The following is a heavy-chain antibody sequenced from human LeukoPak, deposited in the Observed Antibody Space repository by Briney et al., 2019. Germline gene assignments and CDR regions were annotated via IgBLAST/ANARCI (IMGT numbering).Heavy chain of an antibody. CDR3: GGQSDYYYRMDV. J-gene: IGHJ6*02. Sequence: SETLSLTCTVSGGSISTYYWNWIRQPAGKGLEWIGRIFPGGSTNYNPSLKSRVTMSVDTSKSQVSLRLTSVTAADTAVYYCGGQSDYYYRMDVWGQGTTVTVSS. V-gene: IGHV4-4*07. CDR2: IFPGGST. CDR1: GGSISTYY.